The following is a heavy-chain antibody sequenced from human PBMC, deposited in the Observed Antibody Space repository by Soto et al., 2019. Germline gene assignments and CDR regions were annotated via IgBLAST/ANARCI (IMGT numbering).Heavy chain of an antibody. CDR2: ISSSGSTI. D-gene: IGHD3-3*01. CDR1: GFTFSDYY. Sequence: GGSLRLSCAASGFTFSDYYMSWIRQAPGKGLEWVSYISSSGSTIYYADSVKGRFTISRDNAKNSLYLQMNSLRAEDTAVYYCARSPPAYYDFWSGYYNFDYWGQGTLVTVSS. V-gene: IGHV3-11*01. CDR3: ARSPPAYYDFWSGYYNFDY. J-gene: IGHJ4*02.